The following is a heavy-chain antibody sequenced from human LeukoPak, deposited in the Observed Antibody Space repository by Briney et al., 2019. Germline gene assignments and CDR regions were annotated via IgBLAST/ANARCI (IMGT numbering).Heavy chain of an antibody. CDR3: ARVTYSASRFDY. V-gene: IGHV3-74*01. CDR1: GFTFSTYW. D-gene: IGHD6-13*01. Sequence: GGSLRLSCAASGFTFSTYWMHWVRQVPGKGLVWVSRINSDGSSTSYADSVKGRFTISRDNAKNTLYLQMNSLRAGDTAVYYGARVTYSASRFDYWGQGALVTVS. J-gene: IGHJ4*02. CDR2: INSDGSST.